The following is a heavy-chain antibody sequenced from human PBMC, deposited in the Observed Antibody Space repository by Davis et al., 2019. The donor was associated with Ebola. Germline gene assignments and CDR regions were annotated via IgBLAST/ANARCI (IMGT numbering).Heavy chain of an antibody. V-gene: IGHV4-34*01. Sequence: SETLSLTCAVFGGSFSGHYCSWIRQPPGKGLEWIGEIHPSGSTNYNPSLKSRVTISVDTSKNQFSLKLSSVTAADTAVYYCARGGITIFEVVHTEDGMDVWGKGTTVTVSS. J-gene: IGHJ6*04. CDR3: ARGGITIFEVVHTEDGMDV. CDR2: IHPSGST. D-gene: IGHD3-3*01. CDR1: GGSFSGHY.